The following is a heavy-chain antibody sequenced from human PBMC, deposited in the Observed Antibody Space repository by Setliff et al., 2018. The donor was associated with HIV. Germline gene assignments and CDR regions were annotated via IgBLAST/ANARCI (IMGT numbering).Heavy chain of an antibody. Sequence: PGGSLRLSCAASGFTFTDYWMHWVRQVPGKGLVWVSRVNSDGSTTSYADSVEGRFTISRDNAKNTVHLQMNSLRVEDTAVYYCAKEGSNWYPPNYFDYWGQGTLVTVSS. V-gene: IGHV3-74*01. CDR3: AKEGSNWYPPNYFDY. CDR2: VNSDGSTT. CDR1: GFTFTDYW. J-gene: IGHJ4*02. D-gene: IGHD4-4*01.